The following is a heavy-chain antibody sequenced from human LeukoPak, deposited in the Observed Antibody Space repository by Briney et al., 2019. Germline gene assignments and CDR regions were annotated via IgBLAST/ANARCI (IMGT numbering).Heavy chain of an antibody. Sequence: ASVKVSCKASGGTFSSYAISWVRQAPGQGLEWMAWISPYNGKTNYAQKFQGRVTVTTDTSTSTAYMDLRSLRSDDTAIYYCATCHCTYGVCYGECEYFQDWGQGTLVSVSS. CDR2: ISPYNGKT. CDR1: GGTFSSYA. CDR3: ATCHCTYGVCYGECEYFQD. J-gene: IGHJ1*01. V-gene: IGHV1-18*01. D-gene: IGHD2-8*01.